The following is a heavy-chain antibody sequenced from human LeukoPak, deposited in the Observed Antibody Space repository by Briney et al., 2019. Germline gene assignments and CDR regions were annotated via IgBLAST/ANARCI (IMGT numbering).Heavy chain of an antibody. J-gene: IGHJ4*02. CDR3: ARHRRPGPKTYGSGSFFFGEALHYFDY. Sequence: PSETLSLTCAVYGGSFSGYYWSWIRQPPGKGLEWIGSIFYSGSTYYNPSLKSRVTISVDTAKNQFSLKLSSVTAADTAVYYCARHRRPGPKTYGSGSFFFGEALHYFDYWGQGTLVTVSS. CDR1: GGSFSGYY. V-gene: IGHV4-34*12. D-gene: IGHD3-10*01. CDR2: IFYSGST.